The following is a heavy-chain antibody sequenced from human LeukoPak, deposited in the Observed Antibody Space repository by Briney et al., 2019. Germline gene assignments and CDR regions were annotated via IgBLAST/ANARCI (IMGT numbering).Heavy chain of an antibody. J-gene: IGHJ4*02. CDR2: MNPNSGNT. CDR3: ARGGVLWFGEPNPFVY. D-gene: IGHD3-10*01. V-gene: IGHV1-8*01. Sequence: ASVKVSCKASGYTFTSYDINWVRQATGQGLEWMGWMNPNSGNTGYAQKFQGRVTMTRNTSISTAYMELSSLRSEDTAVYYCARGGVLWFGEPNPFVYWGQGTLVTVSS. CDR1: GYTFTSYD.